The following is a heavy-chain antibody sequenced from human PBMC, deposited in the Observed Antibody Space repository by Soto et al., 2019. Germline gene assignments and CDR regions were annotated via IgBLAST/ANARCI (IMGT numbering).Heavy chain of an antibody. J-gene: IGHJ4*02. V-gene: IGHV4-39*07. CDR3: ARAGSSSSSYFDY. CDR1: GGSISSSSYY. Sequence: SETLSLTCTVSGGSISSSSYYWGWIRQPPGRGLEGIGSIYYSESTYYNPSLKSRVTISVDTSKNQFSLKLSSVTAADTAVYYCARAGSSSSSYFDYWGQGTLVTVSS. CDR2: IYYSEST. D-gene: IGHD6-6*01.